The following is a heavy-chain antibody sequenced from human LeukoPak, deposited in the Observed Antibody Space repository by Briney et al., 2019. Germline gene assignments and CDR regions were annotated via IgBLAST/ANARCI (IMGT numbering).Heavy chain of an antibody. CDR3: AHGYYDSSGYST. D-gene: IGHD3-22*01. CDR1: GGTFSSYA. J-gene: IGHJ4*02. Sequence: ASVKVSCKASGGTFSSYAISWVRQAPGQGLEWMGRIIPIFGTANYAQRFQGRVTITTDESTSTAYMELSSLRSEDTAVYYCAHGYYDSSGYSTWGQGTLVTVSP. V-gene: IGHV1-69*05. CDR2: IIPIFGTA.